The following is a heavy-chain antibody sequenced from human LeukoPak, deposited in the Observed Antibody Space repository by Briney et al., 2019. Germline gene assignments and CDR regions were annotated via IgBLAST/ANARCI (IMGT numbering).Heavy chain of an antibody. D-gene: IGHD6-25*01. J-gene: IGHJ2*01. CDR1: GFTFSSYD. CDR2: IGTAGDP. Sequence: GGSLRLSCAASGFTFSSYDMHWVRQATGEGLEWVSAIGTAGDPYYPDSVKGRFTISRENAKNSLYLQMNNLRAGDTAVYYCARAGAAWYFDLWGRGTLVTVSS. V-gene: IGHV3-13*05. CDR3: ARAGAAWYFDL.